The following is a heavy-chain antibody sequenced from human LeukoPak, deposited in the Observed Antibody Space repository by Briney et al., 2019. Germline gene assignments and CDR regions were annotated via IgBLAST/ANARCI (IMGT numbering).Heavy chain of an antibody. CDR1: GGSFSGYY. CDR3: ASCLRTLYYDFWSGYSRCAFDI. D-gene: IGHD3-3*01. V-gene: IGHV4-34*01. CDR2: INHSGST. Sequence: SETLSLTCAVYGGSFSGYYWSWIRQPPGKGLEWIGEINHSGSTNYNPSLKGRVTISVDTSKNQFSLKLSSVTAADTAVYYCASCLRTLYYDFWSGYSRCAFDIWGQGTMVTVSS. J-gene: IGHJ3*02.